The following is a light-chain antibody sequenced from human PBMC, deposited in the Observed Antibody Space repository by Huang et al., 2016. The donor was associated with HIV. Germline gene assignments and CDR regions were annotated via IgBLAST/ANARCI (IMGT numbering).Light chain of an antibody. CDR2: GAS. Sequence: EIVLTQSPDPLSLSPGERATVSCRASQSVTRNYLAWYQQRPGQAPKLLIYGASTRATGIPDRFSGSGSGTDFTLTISRLAPEDFAVYYCQQFGSSPPYSFGQGTKLEIK. CDR1: QSVTRNY. J-gene: IGKJ2*03. CDR3: QQFGSSPPYS. V-gene: IGKV3-20*01.